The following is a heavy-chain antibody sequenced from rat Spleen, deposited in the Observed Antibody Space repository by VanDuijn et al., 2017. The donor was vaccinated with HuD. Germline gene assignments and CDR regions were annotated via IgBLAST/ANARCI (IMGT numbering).Heavy chain of an antibody. CDR3: TTQWELYH. CDR1: GFTFSNYY. CDR2: ITYDGSST. J-gene: IGHJ2*01. Sequence: DVQLVESDGGLVQPGRSLKLSCAASGFTFSNYYMAWVRQAPMKGLEWVATITYDGSSTYYRDSVKGRFTISRDNAKSTLYLQMNSLRSEDTATYYCTTQWELYHWGQGVMVTVSS. D-gene: IGHD5-1*01. V-gene: IGHV5-29*01.